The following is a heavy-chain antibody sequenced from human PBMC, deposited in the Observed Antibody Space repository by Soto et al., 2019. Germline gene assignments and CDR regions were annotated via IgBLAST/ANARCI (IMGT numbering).Heavy chain of an antibody. CDR3: ARVSRDTAMVWNWFDP. J-gene: IGHJ5*02. D-gene: IGHD5-18*01. V-gene: IGHV1-2*02. CDR1: GYTFTGCY. Sequence: ASVQVSCNASGYTFTGCYMHWVRQAPGQGLEWMGWINPNSGGTNYAQKFQGRVTMTRDTSISTAYMELSRLRSDDTAVYYCARVSRDTAMVWNWFDPWGQGPLVTVSS. CDR2: INPNSGGT.